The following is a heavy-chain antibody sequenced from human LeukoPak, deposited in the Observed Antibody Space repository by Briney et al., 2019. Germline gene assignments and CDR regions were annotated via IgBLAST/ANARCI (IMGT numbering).Heavy chain of an antibody. D-gene: IGHD2-2*01. CDR1: GYTFTSYC. J-gene: IGHJ3*02. CDR3: AREDIVVLPAAPLIGAFDI. CDR2: IMPIFVTA. V-gene: IGHV1-69*13. Sequence: ASVKVSCKASGYTFTSYCIRWVRQAPGQGLEWIGGIMPIFVTANYAQKFQRRVTTTADESTSTAYMELSSLISEDTAVYYCAREDIVVLPAAPLIGAFDIWGQGTMVTVSS.